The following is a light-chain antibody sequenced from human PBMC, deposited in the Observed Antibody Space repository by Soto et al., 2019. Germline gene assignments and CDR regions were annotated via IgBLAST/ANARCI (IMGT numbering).Light chain of an antibody. CDR1: SSDLGAYNS. CDR2: EVS. CDR3: SSYTGSSTLVV. J-gene: IGLJ2*01. V-gene: IGLV2-14*01. Sequence: QSVLTQPASVSGSPGQSITISCTGTSSDLGAYNSVSWYQHRPGKAPKLIICEVSNRPSGVSNRFSGSKSGNTAYLTISGRQAEDEADYYCSSYTGSSTLVVFGGGTKLTVL.